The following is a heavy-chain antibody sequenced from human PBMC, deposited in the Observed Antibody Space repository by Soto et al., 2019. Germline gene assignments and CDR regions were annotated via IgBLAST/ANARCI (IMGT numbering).Heavy chain of an antibody. V-gene: IGHV1-18*01. CDR2: ISGYNGNA. CDR1: GYTFSSHG. CDR3: AREGSYGWYDC. D-gene: IGHD2-15*01. J-gene: IGHJ5*01. Sequence: ASVKVSCKASGYTFSSHGIIWVRQAPGQGLEWMGWISGYNGNAKYAQRFQGRVTMTTDTSTSTVYMDLRSLGSDDSAVYYCAREGSYGWYDCWGQGTLVTVSS.